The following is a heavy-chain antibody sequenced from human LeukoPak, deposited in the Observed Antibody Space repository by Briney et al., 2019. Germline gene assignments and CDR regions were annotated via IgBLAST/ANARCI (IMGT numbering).Heavy chain of an antibody. V-gene: IGHV3-23*01. CDR1: GFTCSSYA. Sequence: GGSLRLSGAASGFTCSSYAMSWVRQAPGKGLEWVSAISGSGGSTYYADSVRGRFTISRDNSKNTLYLQMNSLRAEDTAVYYCAKVGIAAADLYYYYYYMDVWGKGTTVTVSS. CDR2: ISGSGGST. D-gene: IGHD6-13*01. CDR3: AKVGIAAADLYYYYYYMDV. J-gene: IGHJ6*03.